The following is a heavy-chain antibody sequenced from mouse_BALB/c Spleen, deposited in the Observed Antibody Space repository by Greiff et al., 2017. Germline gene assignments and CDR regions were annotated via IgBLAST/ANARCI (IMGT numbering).Heavy chain of an antibody. CDR3: AREGYVNSWYFDV. CDR2: ISSGSSTI. CDR1: GFTFSSFG. Sequence: EVNVVESGGGLVQPGGSRKLSCAASGFTFSSFGMHWVRQAPEKGLEWVAYISSGSSTIYYADTVKGRFTISRDNPKNTLFLQMTSLRSEDTAMYYCAREGYVNSWYFDVWGAGTTVTVSS. J-gene: IGHJ1*01. V-gene: IGHV5-17*02. D-gene: IGHD2-1*01.